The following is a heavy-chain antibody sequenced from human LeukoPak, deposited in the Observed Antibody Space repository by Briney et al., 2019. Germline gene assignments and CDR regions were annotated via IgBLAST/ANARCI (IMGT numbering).Heavy chain of an antibody. J-gene: IGHJ4*02. CDR3: AKEQWLVYGPTYFDY. CDR1: GFTFSSYA. CDR2: ISGSGGST. V-gene: IGHV3-23*01. D-gene: IGHD6-19*01. Sequence: GGSLRLSCAASGFTFSSYAMSWVRQAPGKGLEWVSAISGSGGSTYYADSVKGRFTISRDNSKSTLYLQMNSLRAEDTAVYYCAKEQWLVYGPTYFDYWGQGTLVTVSS.